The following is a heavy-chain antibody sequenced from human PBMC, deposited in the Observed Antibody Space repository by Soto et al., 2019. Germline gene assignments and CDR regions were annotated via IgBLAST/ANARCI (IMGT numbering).Heavy chain of an antibody. CDR3: ALSGQQLEYYFDY. CDR1: GFTFSSYA. D-gene: IGHD6-13*01. J-gene: IGHJ4*02. Sequence: GGSLRLSCAASGFTFSSYAMHWVRQAPGKGLEWVAVISYDGSNKYYADSVKGRFTISRDNSKNTLYLQMNSLRAEDTAVYYCALSGQQLEYYFDYWGQGTLVTVSS. V-gene: IGHV3-30-3*01. CDR2: ISYDGSNK.